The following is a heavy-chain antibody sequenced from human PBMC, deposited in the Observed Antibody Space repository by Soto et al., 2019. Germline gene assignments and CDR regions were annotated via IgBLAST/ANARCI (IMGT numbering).Heavy chain of an antibody. CDR2: IIPIFGTA. CDR1: GGTFSSYA. Sequence: GASVKVSCKASGGTFSSYAISWVRQAPGQGLEWMGGIIPIFGTANYAQKFQGRVTITADESTSTAYMELSSLRSEDTAVYYCARDPPSMEWSNDGMDVWGQGTTVTVSS. D-gene: IGHD3-3*01. J-gene: IGHJ6*02. CDR3: ARDPPSMEWSNDGMDV. V-gene: IGHV1-69*13.